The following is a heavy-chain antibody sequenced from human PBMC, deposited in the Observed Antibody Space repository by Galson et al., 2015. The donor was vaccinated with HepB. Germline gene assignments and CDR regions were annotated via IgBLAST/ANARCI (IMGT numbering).Heavy chain of an antibody. D-gene: IGHD2-15*01. V-gene: IGHV3-48*02. CDR1: GFSFSIYA. Sequence: SLRLSCAASGFSFSIYAMHWVRQAPGKGLEWVSYISSSSSTIYYADSVKGRFTISRDNAKNSLYLQMNSLRDEDTAVYYCARSKGPMVAAFDYYYYYGMDVWGQGTTVTVSS. J-gene: IGHJ6*02. CDR2: ISSSSSTI. CDR3: ARSKGPMVAAFDYYYYYGMDV.